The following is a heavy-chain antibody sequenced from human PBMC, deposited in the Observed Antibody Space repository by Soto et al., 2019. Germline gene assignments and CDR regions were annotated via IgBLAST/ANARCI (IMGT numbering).Heavy chain of an antibody. CDR1: GFTFSDHY. V-gene: IGHV3-72*01. D-gene: IGHD1-26*01. CDR2: TRNKANSYTT. Sequence: GGSLRLSCAASGFTFSDHYMDWVRQAPGKGLEWVGRTRNKANSYTTEYAASVKGRFTISRDDSKNSLYLQMNSLKTEDTAVYYCARVVGANVFGAFDIWGQGTMVTVSS. CDR3: ARVVGANVFGAFDI. J-gene: IGHJ3*02.